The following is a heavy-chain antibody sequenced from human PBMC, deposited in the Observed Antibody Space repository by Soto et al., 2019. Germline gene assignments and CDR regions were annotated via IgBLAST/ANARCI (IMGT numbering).Heavy chain of an antibody. CDR1: SGSISTFY. D-gene: IGHD6-19*01. CDR2: IYYSGST. CDR3: ARDRRYSSGWFYFDY. V-gene: IGHV4-59*01. Sequence: PSETLSLTCTVSSGSISTFYWGWIRQSPGKGLEWVGNIYYSGSTNYNPSLKSRVTISVDTSKNQFSLKLTSVTAADTAMYYCARDRRYSSGWFYFDYWGQGTLVTVSS. J-gene: IGHJ4*02.